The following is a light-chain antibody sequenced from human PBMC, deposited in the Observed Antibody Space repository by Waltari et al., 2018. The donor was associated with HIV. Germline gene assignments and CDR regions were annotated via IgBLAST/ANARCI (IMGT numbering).Light chain of an antibody. CDR3: TSYTTRSTVI. V-gene: IGLV2-14*01. CDR1: SSDIGIYNY. CDR2: EVN. J-gene: IGLJ2*01. Sequence: QSALTQPASVSGPPGQPITISCTGTSSDIGIYNYVSWYQHHPGKAPKLLIYEVNNRPSGVSDRYSGTKSGNAASLSISGHQAEDEADYYCTSYTTRSTVIFGGGTSVTVL.